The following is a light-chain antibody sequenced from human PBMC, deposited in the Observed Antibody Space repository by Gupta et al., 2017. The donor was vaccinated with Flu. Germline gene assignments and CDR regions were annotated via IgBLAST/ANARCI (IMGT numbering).Light chain of an antibody. J-gene: IGLJ3*02. CDR1: SSNIGSNT. V-gene: IGLV1-44*01. CDR2: SNN. Sequence: QSVLTQPPSASGTPGQRVTISCSGSSSNIGSNTVNWYQQLPGTAPKLLIYSNNQRPSGVPERFSGSKSGTSASLAISGLQSEDEADYYCAAWDDSRNGQVFGGGTKLTVL. CDR3: AAWDDSRNGQV.